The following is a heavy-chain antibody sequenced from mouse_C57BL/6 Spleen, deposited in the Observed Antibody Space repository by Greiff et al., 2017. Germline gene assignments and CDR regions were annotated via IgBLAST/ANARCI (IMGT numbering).Heavy chain of an antibody. CDR1: GYTFTDHT. J-gene: IGHJ2*01. D-gene: IGHD1-1*01. V-gene: IGHV1-78*01. CDR3: ARGRDGSSPYYFAY. Sequence: QVQLQQSDAALVKPGASVKISCKVSGYTFTDHTIHWMKQRPEQGLEWIGYIYPRAGSTKSTEKFKGKDTLTADKSSSTAYMQLNSLTSEDSAVYFCARGRDGSSPYYFAYWGQGTTLTVSS. CDR2: IYPRAGST.